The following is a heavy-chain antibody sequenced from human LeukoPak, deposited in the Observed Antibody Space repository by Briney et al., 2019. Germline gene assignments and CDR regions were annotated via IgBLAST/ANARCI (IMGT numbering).Heavy chain of an antibody. J-gene: IGHJ4*02. V-gene: IGHV1-2*06. Sequence: GASVKVSCKASGYTFTGYYMHWVRQAPGQGLEWMGRINPNSGGTNYAQKFQGRVTMTRDTSISTAYMELNRLRSDDPAVYCCARSFSTRVDSPKNTGVVVTAFDYWGQGTLVTVSS. CDR1: GYTFTGYY. CDR3: ARSFSTRVDSPKNTGVVVTAFDY. D-gene: IGHD2-21*02. CDR2: INPNSGGT.